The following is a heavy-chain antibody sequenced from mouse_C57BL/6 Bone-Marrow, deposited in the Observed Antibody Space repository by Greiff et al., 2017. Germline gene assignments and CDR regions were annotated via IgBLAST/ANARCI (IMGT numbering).Heavy chain of an antibody. CDR3: APYYGSSPAWFAY. Sequence: VQLQQSVAELVRPGASVKLSCTASGFNIKNTYMHWVKQRPEQGLEWIGRIDPANGNTKYAPKFQGKATITADTSSTTAYLQLSSLTSEDTAIYYCAPYYGSSPAWFAYWGQGTLVTVSA. D-gene: IGHD1-1*01. V-gene: IGHV14-3*01. CDR1: GFNIKNTY. J-gene: IGHJ3*01. CDR2: IDPANGNT.